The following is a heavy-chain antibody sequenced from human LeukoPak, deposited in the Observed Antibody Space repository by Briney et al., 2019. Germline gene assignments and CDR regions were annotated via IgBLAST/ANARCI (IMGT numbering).Heavy chain of an antibody. CDR2: INPNSGGT. CDR1: GYTFTDYY. D-gene: IGHD2-21*01. J-gene: IGHJ5*02. V-gene: IGHV1-2*02. CDR3: ARDLRRPQSGIVDP. Sequence: ASVKVSCKASGYTFTDYYMHWVRQAPGEGLEWMGWINPNSGGTNYAQKFQGRVTMTRDTSISTAYMELSRLRSDDTAVYYCARDLRRPQSGIVDPWGQGTLVTVSS.